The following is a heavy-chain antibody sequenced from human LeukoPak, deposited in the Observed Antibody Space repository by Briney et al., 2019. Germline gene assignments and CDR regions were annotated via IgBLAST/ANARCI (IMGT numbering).Heavy chain of an antibody. CDR1: GFTFSSSA. D-gene: IGHD3-10*01. V-gene: IGHV3-23*01. CDR2: TGVSGS. Sequence: GGSLRLSCAASGFTFSSSAMTWVRQVLGKGLEWVSTTGVSGSYYADSVKGRSTISRDNSKNTLYLQMNSLRAEDTAVYYCARCYTYGTTWFGGLDVWGQGTTVTVSS. CDR3: ARCYTYGTTWFGGLDV. J-gene: IGHJ6*02.